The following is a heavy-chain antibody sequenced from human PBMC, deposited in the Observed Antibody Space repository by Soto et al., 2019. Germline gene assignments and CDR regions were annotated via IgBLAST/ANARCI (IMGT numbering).Heavy chain of an antibody. CDR2: ISWNSNII. J-gene: IGHJ4*02. CDR1: GFTFDDYA. D-gene: IGHD2-15*01. V-gene: IGHV3-9*01. CDR3: AKGGPDGFCSGGRFYVDY. Sequence: EVQLVEPGGGVVQPGRSLRLSCASSGFTFDDYAMHWVRRVPGKGLEWVSSISWNSNIIGYADSVKGRFTISRDNAQNSLYLRMNSLRPEDTALYYCAKGGPDGFCSGGRFYVDYWGKGTLVTVSS.